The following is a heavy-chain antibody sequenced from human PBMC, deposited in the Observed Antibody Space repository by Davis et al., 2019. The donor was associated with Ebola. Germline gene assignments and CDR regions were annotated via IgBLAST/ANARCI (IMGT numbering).Heavy chain of an antibody. CDR2: IYYSGST. Sequence: MPSQTLSLTCTVSGGSISSGDYYWSWIRQPPGKGLEWIGYIYYSGSTYYNPSLKSRVTISVDTSKNQFSLKLSSVTAADTAVYYCAREPHRYYYDSSGYTMLGWYFDLWGRGTLVTVSS. J-gene: IGHJ2*01. CDR1: GGSISSGDYY. V-gene: IGHV4-30-4*01. CDR3: AREPHRYYYDSSGYTMLGWYFDL. D-gene: IGHD3-22*01.